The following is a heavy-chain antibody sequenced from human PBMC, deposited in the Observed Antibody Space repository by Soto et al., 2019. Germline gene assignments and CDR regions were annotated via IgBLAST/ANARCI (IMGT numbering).Heavy chain of an antibody. CDR2: IIPIFGTA. D-gene: IGHD3-22*01. CDR3: ASEESRYYDSSGSEDDAFDI. V-gene: IGHV1-69*01. J-gene: IGHJ3*02. CDR1: GGTFSSYA. Sequence: QVQLVQSGAEVKKPGSSVKVSCKASGGTFSSYAISWVRQAPGQGLEWMGGIIPIFGTANYAQKFQGRVTITADESTSTAYMELSSLRSEDTAVYYCASEESRYYDSSGSEDDAFDIWGQGTMVTVSS.